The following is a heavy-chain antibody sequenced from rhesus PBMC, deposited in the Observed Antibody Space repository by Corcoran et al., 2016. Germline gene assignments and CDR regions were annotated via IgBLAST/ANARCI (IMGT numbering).Heavy chain of an antibody. CDR2: VCGGIGTP. D-gene: IGHD3-34*01. Sequence: QVQLQESGPGLVKPSETLSIPCAVSNYSIGIAYCWSWIRHPPDTGLEWSGFVCGGIGTPYDNPALKSRVSISKETSKNQFSLKLNSMSAADTAVYYCARFTKGGSGVWFFDYWGQGVLVTVSS. J-gene: IGHJ4*01. CDR3: ARFTKGGSGVWFFDY. CDR1: NYSIGIAYC. V-gene: IGHV4-127*01.